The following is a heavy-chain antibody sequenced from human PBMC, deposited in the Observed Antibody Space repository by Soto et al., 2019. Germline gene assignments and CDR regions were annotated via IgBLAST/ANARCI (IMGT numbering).Heavy chain of an antibody. Sequence: LSLTCTVSGGSVSSGYNYWSWIRQSPGKGLEWIGYISGSGSTGYNPSLKNRLTMSVDRSKNQFTLRLTSVTAADTAVYFCATESGSTYGYFDYWGQGTQVTVS. CDR3: ATESGSTYGYFDY. CDR1: GGSVSSGYNY. D-gene: IGHD5-18*01. V-gene: IGHV4-30-4*01. J-gene: IGHJ4*02. CDR2: ISGSGST.